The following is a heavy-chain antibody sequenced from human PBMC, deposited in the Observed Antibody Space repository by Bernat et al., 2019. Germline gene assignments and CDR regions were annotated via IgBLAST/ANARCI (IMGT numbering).Heavy chain of an antibody. J-gene: IGHJ4*02. V-gene: IGHV4-59*01. CDR1: VGPISSNY. CDR2: FFYSGNT. CDR3: ARVGGYSSPISN. D-gene: IGHD5-18*01. Sequence: QVQLQESGPGLGKLSETCPLTCPVPVGPISSNYCSWIRQPPGKGLDGFGYFFYSGNTNYNPPLRSRVTISVDTSKNQFSLRLYSVTAADTAVYYCARVGGYSSPISNWGQGTLVTVSS.